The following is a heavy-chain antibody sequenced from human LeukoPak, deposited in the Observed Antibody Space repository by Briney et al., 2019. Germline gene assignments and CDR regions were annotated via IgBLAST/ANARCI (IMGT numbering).Heavy chain of an antibody. D-gene: IGHD3-3*01. Sequence: GGSLRLSCAASGFTFSSYWMHWVRQAPGKGLVWVSRINSDGSSTSYADPVKGRFTISRDNAKNTLYLQMNSLRAEDTAVYYCARDPDFSYYFDYWGQGTLVTVSS. J-gene: IGHJ4*02. CDR1: GFTFSSYW. CDR3: ARDPDFSYYFDY. V-gene: IGHV3-74*01. CDR2: INSDGSST.